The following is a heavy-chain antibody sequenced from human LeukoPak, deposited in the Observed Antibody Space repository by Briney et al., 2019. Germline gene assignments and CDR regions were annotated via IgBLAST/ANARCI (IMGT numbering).Heavy chain of an antibody. J-gene: IGHJ3*02. CDR3: ARSLNDYLDAFDI. CDR1: GGSISSSSYY. D-gene: IGHD4-11*01. CDR2: IYYSGST. V-gene: IGHV4-39*01. Sequence: SETLSLTCSVSGGSISSSSYYWGWIRQPPGKGLEWIGSIYYSGSTYYNPSLKSRVTISVDTSKNQFSLKLSSVTAADTAVYYCARSLNDYLDAFDIWGQGTMVTVSS.